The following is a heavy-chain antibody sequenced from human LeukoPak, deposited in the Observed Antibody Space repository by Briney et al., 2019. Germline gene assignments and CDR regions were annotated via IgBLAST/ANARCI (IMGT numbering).Heavy chain of an antibody. CDR2: ISAYNGNT. CDR1: GYTFTSYG. V-gene: IGHV1-18*01. Sequence: ASVKVSCKASGYTFTSYGISWVRQAPGQGLEWMGWISAYNGNTNYAQKFQGRVTMTRDTSISTAYMELGRLRSDDTAVYYCARVSLNSGYGQFVYWGQGTLVTVSS. D-gene: IGHD5-12*01. CDR3: ARVSLNSGYGQFVY. J-gene: IGHJ4*02.